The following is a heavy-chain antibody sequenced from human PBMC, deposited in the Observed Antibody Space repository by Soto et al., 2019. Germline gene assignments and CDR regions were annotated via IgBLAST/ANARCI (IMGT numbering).Heavy chain of an antibody. J-gene: IGHJ4*02. CDR2: INHSGST. CDR1: GGSFSGYY. Sequence: QVQLQQWGAGLLKPSETLSLTCAVYGGSFSGYYWSWIRQPPGKGLEWIGEINHSGSTNYNPSLKSRVTISVDTSQNQFSLKLSSVTAADTAVYYCARRRDSSSWKYWGQGTLVTVSS. V-gene: IGHV4-34*01. CDR3: ARRRDSSSWKY. D-gene: IGHD6-13*01.